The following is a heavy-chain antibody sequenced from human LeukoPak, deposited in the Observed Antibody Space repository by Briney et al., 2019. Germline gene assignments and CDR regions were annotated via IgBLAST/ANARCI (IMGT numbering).Heavy chain of an antibody. CDR2: IYYSGST. J-gene: IGHJ5*02. CDR1: DGSMTNYY. D-gene: IGHD2-15*01. V-gene: IGHV4-39*07. Sequence: SETLSLTCTVSDGSMTNYYWGWIRQPPGKGLEWIGSIYYSGSTYYNPSLKSRVTISVDTSKNQFSLKLSSVTAADTAVYYCAREYCRGGRCSPNDPFDPWGQGTLVTVSS. CDR3: AREYCRGGRCSPNDPFDP.